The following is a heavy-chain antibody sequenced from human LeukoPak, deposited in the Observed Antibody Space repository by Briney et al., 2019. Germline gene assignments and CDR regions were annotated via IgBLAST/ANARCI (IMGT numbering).Heavy chain of an antibody. J-gene: IGHJ4*02. CDR3: ARDVTIFGVVIGDY. V-gene: IGHV3-66*02. Sequence: GGSLRLSCAASGFTVSSNYMSWVRQAPGKGLEWVSVIYSGGSTYYADSVKGRFTISRDSSKNTLYLQMNSLRAEDTAVYYCARDVTIFGVVIGDYWGQGTLVTVSS. D-gene: IGHD3-3*01. CDR1: GFTVSSNY. CDR2: IYSGGST.